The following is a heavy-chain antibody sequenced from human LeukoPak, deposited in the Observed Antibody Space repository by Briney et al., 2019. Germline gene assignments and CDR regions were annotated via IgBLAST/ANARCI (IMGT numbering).Heavy chain of an antibody. Sequence: GRSLRLSCAASGFTFSNHWMHWVRHAPGKGLVWVSRINNDGSSTTYADSVKGRFTISRDNAKNTVYLQMNSLRAEDTAVYYCAKKGGRILRFLEWLPMSWFDPWGQGTLVTVSS. V-gene: IGHV3-74*03. CDR2: INNDGSST. J-gene: IGHJ5*02. CDR3: AKKGGRILRFLEWLPMSWFDP. CDR1: GFTFSNHW. D-gene: IGHD3-3*01.